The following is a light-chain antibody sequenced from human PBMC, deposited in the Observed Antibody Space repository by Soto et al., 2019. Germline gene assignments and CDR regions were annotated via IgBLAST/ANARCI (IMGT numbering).Light chain of an antibody. CDR3: LLYYGGAQV. J-gene: IGLJ3*02. CDR2: EGT. CDR1: SSDVVNDLL. Sequence: QSVLTQPASVSGSPGQSITISCTGTSSDVVNDLLVSWYQQQPGKAPKLMIYEGTKRPAGVSDRFSGSKSGNTASLTISGLQAEDEADYYCLLYYGGAQVFGGGTKVTVL. V-gene: IGLV2-23*01.